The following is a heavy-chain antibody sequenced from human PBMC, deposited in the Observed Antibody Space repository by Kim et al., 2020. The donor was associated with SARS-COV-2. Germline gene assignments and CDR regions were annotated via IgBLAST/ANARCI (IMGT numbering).Heavy chain of an antibody. D-gene: IGHD3-22*01. CDR3: ASAPPYYYDSSGYYGAFDI. Sequence: SRVTISVDTSKNQFSLKLSSVTAADTAVYYCASAPPYYYDSSGYYGAFDIWGQGTMVTVSS. J-gene: IGHJ3*02. V-gene: IGHV4-59*01.